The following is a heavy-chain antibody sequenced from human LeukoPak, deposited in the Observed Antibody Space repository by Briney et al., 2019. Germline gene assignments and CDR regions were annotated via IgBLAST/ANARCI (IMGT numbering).Heavy chain of an antibody. Sequence: ASVKVSCKASGYTFTSYGISWVRQATGQGLEWMGWMNPNSGNTGYAQKFQGRVTMTRNTSISTAYMELSSLRSEDTAVYYCARYYYGSGSYSYYYYMDVWGKGTTVTVSS. CDR2: MNPNSGNT. V-gene: IGHV1-8*02. CDR1: GYTFTSYG. D-gene: IGHD3-10*01. CDR3: ARYYYGSGSYSYYYYMDV. J-gene: IGHJ6*03.